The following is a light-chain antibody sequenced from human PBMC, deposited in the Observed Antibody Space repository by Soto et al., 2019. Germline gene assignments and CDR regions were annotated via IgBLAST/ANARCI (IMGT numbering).Light chain of an antibody. CDR2: AGS. Sequence: DIQMTQSPSSVSASVGDRVTINCRASQDIRSWVAWYQQTPGKAPELLIYAGSRLQTGVPSRFSCSGSGTDFSRTISSLQPEDFATYYCQQTNSFPLTFGGGTKVEIK. CDR1: QDIRSW. V-gene: IGKV1-12*01. CDR3: QQTNSFPLT. J-gene: IGKJ4*01.